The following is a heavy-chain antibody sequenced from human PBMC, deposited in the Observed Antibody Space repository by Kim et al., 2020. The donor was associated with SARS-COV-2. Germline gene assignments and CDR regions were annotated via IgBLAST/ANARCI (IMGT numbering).Heavy chain of an antibody. D-gene: IGHD1-1*01. Sequence: DYAVSVKSRITINPDTSKNQFSLQLNSVTPEDTAVYYCARDGTGRNWFDPWGQGTLVTVSS. J-gene: IGHJ5*02. V-gene: IGHV6-1*01. CDR3: ARDGTGRNWFDP.